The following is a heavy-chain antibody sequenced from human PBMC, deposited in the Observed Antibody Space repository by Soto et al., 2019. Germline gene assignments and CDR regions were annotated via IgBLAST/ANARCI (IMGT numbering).Heavy chain of an antibody. J-gene: IGHJ6*02. CDR3: ARHPPYYYYGMDV. Sequence: KSSETLSLTCTVSGGSVSSGSYYWSWIRQPPGKGLEWIGYIYYSGSTNYNPSLKSRVTISVDTSKNQFSLKLSSVTAADTAVYYCARHPPYYYYGMDVWGQGTTVTVSS. CDR1: GGSVSSGSYY. CDR2: IYYSGST. V-gene: IGHV4-61*01.